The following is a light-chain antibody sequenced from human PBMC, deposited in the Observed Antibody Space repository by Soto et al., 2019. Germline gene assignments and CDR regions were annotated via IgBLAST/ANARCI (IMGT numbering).Light chain of an antibody. CDR3: QQSYYLTWT. J-gene: IGKJ1*01. CDR2: DVS. CDR1: QIISFY. V-gene: IGKV1-39*01. Sequence: SASVGETVIITCRASQIISFYLNWYQQKPGKAPNLLIFDVSRLLSGVPSRFSGSGSGTDFTLTISILRPEDFATYFCQQSYYLTWTFGEGTKVDI.